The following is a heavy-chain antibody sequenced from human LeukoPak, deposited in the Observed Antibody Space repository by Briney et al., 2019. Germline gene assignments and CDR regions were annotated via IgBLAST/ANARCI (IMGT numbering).Heavy chain of an antibody. CDR3: ATDQRYAFDY. V-gene: IGHV3-48*02. CDR1: GFSFTDYP. D-gene: IGHD3-9*01. CDR2: IRTTAEGAKYA. J-gene: IGHJ4*02. Sequence: GGSLRLSCAPSGFSFTDYPMNWVRQAPGKGLEWISNIRTTAEGAKYAYYADSVKGRVTISRDDGKNTLYLHMNSLRDDDTAVYYCATDQRYAFDYWGQGILVTVSS.